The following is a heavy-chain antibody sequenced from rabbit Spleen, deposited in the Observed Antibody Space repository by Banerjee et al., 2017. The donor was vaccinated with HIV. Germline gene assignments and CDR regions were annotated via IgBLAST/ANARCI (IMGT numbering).Heavy chain of an antibody. D-gene: IGHD6-1*01. CDR3: ARHFVSGYGYALNL. CDR2: IYAAGSGST. Sequence: QEQLVESGGGLVQPEGSLTLTCTASGFSFSSGYYMCWVRQAPGKGLEWIACIYAAGSGSTYYASWAKGRFTISKTSSTTVTLQMTSLTAADTATYFCARHFVSGYGYALNLWGPGTLVTVS. CDR1: GFSFSSGYY. V-gene: IGHV1S45*01. J-gene: IGHJ4*01.